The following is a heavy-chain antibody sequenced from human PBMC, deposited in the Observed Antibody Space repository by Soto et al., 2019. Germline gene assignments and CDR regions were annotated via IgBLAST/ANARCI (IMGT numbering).Heavy chain of an antibody. CDR3: ARDRGVAPPVAGNTHYYYYMDV. J-gene: IGHJ6*03. Sequence: QDQLVQSGAEVKKPGASVTVSCKASGYSFTNYGITWVRQAPGQGLAWMGWISGFNGNTHYAQKVQGRVTMTTDAATSTAYMELRSLRSDDTAVYYCARDRGVAPPVAGNTHYYYYMDVWGKGTTVTVSS. CDR2: ISGFNGNT. V-gene: IGHV1-18*01. CDR1: GYSFTNYG. D-gene: IGHD6-19*01.